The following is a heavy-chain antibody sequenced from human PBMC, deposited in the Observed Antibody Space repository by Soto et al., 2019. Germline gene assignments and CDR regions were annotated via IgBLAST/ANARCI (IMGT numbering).Heavy chain of an antibody. J-gene: IGHJ4*02. CDR1: GGSIRSYY. V-gene: IGHV4-59*01. Sequence: QVQLQESGPGLVKPSETLSLTCTVSGGSIRSYYWSWIRQPPGKGLEWIGYIFYSGSTNYNPSLKSRVTISIDTSKNQFSLKLSPVTAADTAVYYCARGVDRQLADYWGQGTLVTVSS. D-gene: IGHD3-22*01. CDR3: ARGVDRQLADY. CDR2: IFYSGST.